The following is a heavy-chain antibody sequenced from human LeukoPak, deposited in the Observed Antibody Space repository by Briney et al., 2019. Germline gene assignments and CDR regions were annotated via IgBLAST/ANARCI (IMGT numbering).Heavy chain of an antibody. V-gene: IGHV4-38-2*01. CDR1: GYSIRNGDY. Sequence: SETLSLTCVVSGYSIRNGDYWGWIRQSPGTGLEWIASMYNSVSIHYNPSLKSRVTILVDTSKNEFSLKMRSVTAADTAVYYCARNSSSGFFDYWGQGTLATVSS. CDR3: ARNSSSGFFDY. D-gene: IGHD6-6*01. J-gene: IGHJ4*02. CDR2: MYNSVSI.